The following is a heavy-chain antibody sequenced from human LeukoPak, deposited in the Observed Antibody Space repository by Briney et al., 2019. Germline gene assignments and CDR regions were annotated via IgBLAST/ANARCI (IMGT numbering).Heavy chain of an antibody. D-gene: IGHD3-3*01. CDR1: GYTFTSYY. Sequence: ASVKVSCKASGYTFTSYYMHWVRQAPGQGLEWMGIINPSGGSTSYAQKFQGRVTMTRDMSTSTVYMELSSLRSEDTAVYYCARGQVRFLEWLPGGYWGQGTLVTVSS. V-gene: IGHV1-46*01. CDR3: ARGQVRFLEWLPGGY. CDR2: INPSGGST. J-gene: IGHJ4*02.